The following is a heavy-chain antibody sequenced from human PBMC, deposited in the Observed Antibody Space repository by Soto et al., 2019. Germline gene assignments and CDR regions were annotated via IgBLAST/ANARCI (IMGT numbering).Heavy chain of an antibody. CDR1: GYTFTSYA. J-gene: IGHJ4*02. Sequence: AAVKVSCKASGYTFTSYAMHWVRQAPGQRLEWMGWINAGNGNTKYSQKFQGRVTITRDTSASTAYMELSSLRSEDTAVYYCARHCRDGYNCLDYWGQGTLVTVS. CDR3: ARHCRDGYNCLDY. D-gene: IGHD5-12*01. CDR2: INAGNGNT. V-gene: IGHV1-3*01.